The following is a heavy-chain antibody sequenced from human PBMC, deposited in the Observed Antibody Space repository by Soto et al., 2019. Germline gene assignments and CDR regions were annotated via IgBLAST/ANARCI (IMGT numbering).Heavy chain of an antibody. CDR3: ARKADTIFGVVFYNGFDP. CDR2: INPNSGGT. V-gene: IGHV1-2*02. D-gene: IGHD3-3*01. CDR1: GCTFTGYY. J-gene: IGHJ5*02. Sequence: GASVKVSCKASGCTFTGYYMHWVRQAPGQGLEWMGWINPNSGGTNYAQKFQGRVTMTRDTSLSTAYMELRRLRSDDTAVYYCARKADTIFGVVFYNGFDPWGQGTLVTVS.